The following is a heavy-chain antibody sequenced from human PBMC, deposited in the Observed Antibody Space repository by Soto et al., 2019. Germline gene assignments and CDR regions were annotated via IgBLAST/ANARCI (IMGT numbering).Heavy chain of an antibody. CDR2: MNAYNGNT. CDR3: AREQQLRLDP. D-gene: IGHD6-13*01. Sequence: QVQVVQSGAEVKKPGASVKVSCKTSGYTFTAYGIPWVRQAPGQGLEWMGWMNAYNGNTNYAQKLQRRVTMTTDTSTSTAYMELRSLTSDDTAVYYCAREQQLRLDPWGQGTLVTVSS. J-gene: IGHJ5*02. CDR1: GYTFTAYG. V-gene: IGHV1-18*01.